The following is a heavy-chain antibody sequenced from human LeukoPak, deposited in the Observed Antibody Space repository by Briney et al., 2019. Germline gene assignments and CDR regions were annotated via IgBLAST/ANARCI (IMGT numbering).Heavy chain of an antibody. J-gene: IGHJ3*02. CDR2: IYYSGST. Sequence: SETLSLTCTVSGGSISSYYWSWIRQPPGKGLEWIGYIYYSGSTNYNPSLKSRVTISVDTSKNQFSLKLSSVTAADTAVYYCARGEAGYDSWLSYYDSSGYIGGRFDIWGQGTMVTVSS. D-gene: IGHD3-22*01. V-gene: IGHV4-59*01. CDR1: GGSISSYY. CDR3: ARGEAGYDSWLSYYDSSGYIGGRFDI.